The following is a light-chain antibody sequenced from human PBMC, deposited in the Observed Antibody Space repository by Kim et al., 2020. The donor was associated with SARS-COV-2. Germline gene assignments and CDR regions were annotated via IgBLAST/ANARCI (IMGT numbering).Light chain of an antibody. V-gene: IGKV3-20*01. CDR3: QHYDRSLIT. CDR2: AAS. Sequence: ATRARAILSRSTSQSVSSSYLTWYQQKPGQAPRLLIFAASCRATGIPDRFVGGGSGTDFTLTSSRLDPDDFSVYYCQHYDRSLITFGQGTRMDIK. CDR1: QSVSSSY. J-gene: IGKJ5*01.